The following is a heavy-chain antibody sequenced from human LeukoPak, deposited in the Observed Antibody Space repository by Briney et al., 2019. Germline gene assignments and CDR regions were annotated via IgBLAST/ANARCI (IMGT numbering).Heavy chain of an antibody. D-gene: IGHD6-19*01. CDR1: GGSFSGYY. V-gene: IGHV4-34*01. CDR2: INHSGST. CDR3: ARGPIAVAFGY. J-gene: IGHJ4*02. Sequence: SKTLSLTCAVYGGSFSGYYWSWIRQPPGKGLEWIGEINHSGSTNYNPSLKSRVTISVDTSKNQFSLKLSSVTAADTAVYYCARGPIAVAFGYWGQGTLVTVSS.